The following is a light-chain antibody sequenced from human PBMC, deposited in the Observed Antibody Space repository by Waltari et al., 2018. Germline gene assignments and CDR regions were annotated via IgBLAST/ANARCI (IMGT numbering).Light chain of an antibody. CDR3: QQLNSYQWT. CDR2: AAS. V-gene: IGKV1-9*01. Sequence: IQLTKSPPTISASAGDRGTMPCRASQGISYFLAWYQQKPGKAPMLLIYAASTLQSGVPSRCSGSGSGTDFTLAISSLQPEDFATYYCQQLNSYQWTFGQGTKVEIK. CDR1: QGISYF. J-gene: IGKJ1*01.